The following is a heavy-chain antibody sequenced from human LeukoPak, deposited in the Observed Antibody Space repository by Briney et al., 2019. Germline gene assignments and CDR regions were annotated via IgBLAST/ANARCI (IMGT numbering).Heavy chain of an antibody. CDR1: GGSFSGYY. Sequence: PSETLSLTCAVYGGSFSGYYWGWIRQPPGKGLEWIGSIYQTGSAYYNPSLKSRVTISVDTSKNQFSLKLSSVTAADTAVYYCARAERDCSGGSCYSGYYFDYWGQGTLVTVSS. CDR3: ARAERDCSGGSCYSGYYFDY. CDR2: IYQTGSA. J-gene: IGHJ4*02. D-gene: IGHD2-15*01. V-gene: IGHV4-38-2*01.